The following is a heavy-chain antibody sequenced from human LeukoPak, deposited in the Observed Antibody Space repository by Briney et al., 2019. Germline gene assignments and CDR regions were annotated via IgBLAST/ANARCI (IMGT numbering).Heavy chain of an antibody. J-gene: IGHJ6*02. D-gene: IGHD1-26*01. V-gene: IGHV3-33*01. CDR1: GFTFISYG. CDR2: IWYDGSNK. Sequence: GRSLRLSCAASGFTFISYGMHWVRQAPGKGLEWVAVIWYDGSNKYYADSVKGRFTISRDNSKNTLYLQMNSLRAEDTAVYYCVRGELPYYYYYGMDVWGQGTTVTVSS. CDR3: VRGELPYYYYYGMDV.